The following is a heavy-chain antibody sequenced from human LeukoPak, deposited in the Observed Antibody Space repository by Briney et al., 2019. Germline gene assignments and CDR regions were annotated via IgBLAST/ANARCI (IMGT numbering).Heavy chain of an antibody. CDR3: ATVAYYDFWRGYSKPANFDY. Sequence: ASVKVSCKVSGYTLTELSMHWVRQAPGKGLEWMGGFDPEDGETIYAQKFQGRVTMTEDTSTDTAYMELSSLRSEDTAVYYCATVAYYDFWRGYSKPANFDYWGQGTLVTVSS. V-gene: IGHV1-24*01. J-gene: IGHJ4*02. CDR1: GYTLTELS. D-gene: IGHD3-3*01. CDR2: FDPEDGET.